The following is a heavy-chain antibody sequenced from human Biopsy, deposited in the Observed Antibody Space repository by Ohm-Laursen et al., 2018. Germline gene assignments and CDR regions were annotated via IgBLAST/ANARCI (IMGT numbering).Heavy chain of an antibody. V-gene: IGHV4-59*01. J-gene: IGHJ5*01. Sequence: PLETLSLTCTVSGESMGTYYWTWIRQPPGKGLEWIASIYYSGTTNKNPSLKSRVTISVDTSKRQFYLELSSVTAADTAIYYCARVRGGFLEWFDYWGQGTLITVSS. CDR1: GESMGTYY. D-gene: IGHD3-3*01. CDR3: ARVRGGFLEWFDY. CDR2: IYYSGTT.